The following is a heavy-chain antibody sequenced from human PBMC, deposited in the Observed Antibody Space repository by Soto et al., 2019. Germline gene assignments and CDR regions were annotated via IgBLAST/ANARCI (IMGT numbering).Heavy chain of an antibody. CDR3: XXHLRLDATSYDFWSGYLFDY. CDR1: GGSISSGDYY. Sequence: TLSLTCTVSGGSISSGDYYWSWIRQPPGKGLEWIGYIYYSGSTNYNPSLKSRVYISVDTSRNQFSLKLTSVTAADTAVYYXXXHLRLDATSYDFWSGYLFDYWGQGALVTAPQ. CDR2: IYYSGST. J-gene: IGHJ4*02. V-gene: IGHV4-30-4*01. D-gene: IGHD3-3*01.